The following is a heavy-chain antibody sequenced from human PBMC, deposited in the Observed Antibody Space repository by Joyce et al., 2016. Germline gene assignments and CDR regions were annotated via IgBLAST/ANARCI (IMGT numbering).Heavy chain of an antibody. CDR1: GYIFSKYW. D-gene: IGHD5-24*01. V-gene: IGHV5-51*01. CDR2: LFPGDSDV. CDR3: ARHGDTATISFDF. Sequence: EVQLVQSGAEVKKPGESLKISCKGSGYIFSKYWIGWVRQMPGKGLEWVWTLFPGDSDVRYSPSTQSQVTISVDKSINTAYLRWSSLKASDTAMYYCARHGDTATISFDFWGQGSLVTVSS. J-gene: IGHJ4*02.